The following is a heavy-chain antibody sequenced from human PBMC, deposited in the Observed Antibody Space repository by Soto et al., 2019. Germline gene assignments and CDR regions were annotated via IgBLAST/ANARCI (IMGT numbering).Heavy chain of an antibody. D-gene: IGHD5-18*01. CDR1: GGTFSKNA. J-gene: IGHJ6*02. V-gene: IGHV1-69*05. CDR2: IIPIFGTA. Sequence: LVKVSCKTSGGTFSKNAISWVRQAPGQGLEWMGGIIPIFGTAKYAQKFQDRLTMTRDTSTSTVYMELNSLRSEDTAVYYCARVHDDTTMVFGDYYYAMDVWGQGTTVTVSS. CDR3: ARVHDDTTMVFGDYYYAMDV.